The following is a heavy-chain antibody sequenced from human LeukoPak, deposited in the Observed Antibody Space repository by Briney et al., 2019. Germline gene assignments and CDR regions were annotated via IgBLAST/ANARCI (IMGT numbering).Heavy chain of an antibody. Sequence: GGSLRLSCAASGFTFGSYSMNWVRQAPGKGLEWVSYISSSSSTIYYADSVKGRFTISRDNAKNSLYLQMNSLRAEDTAVYYCAREAPNTMWNFDAFDIWGQGTMVTVSS. CDR2: ISSSSSTI. J-gene: IGHJ3*02. D-gene: IGHD3-10*02. V-gene: IGHV3-48*01. CDR3: AREAPNTMWNFDAFDI. CDR1: GFTFGSYS.